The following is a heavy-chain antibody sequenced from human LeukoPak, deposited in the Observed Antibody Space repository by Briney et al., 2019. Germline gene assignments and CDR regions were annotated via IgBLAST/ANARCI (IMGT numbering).Heavy chain of an antibody. CDR2: IYYSGST. Sequence: PSETLSLTCTVSGGSVSSGSYYWSWIRQPPGKGLEWIGYIYYSGSTNYNPSLKSRVTISVDTSKNQFSLKLSSVTAADTAVYYCARDGEVGSYFDYWGQGTLVIVSS. V-gene: IGHV4-61*01. CDR3: ARDGEVGSYFDY. CDR1: GGSVSSGSYY. J-gene: IGHJ4*02. D-gene: IGHD3-10*01.